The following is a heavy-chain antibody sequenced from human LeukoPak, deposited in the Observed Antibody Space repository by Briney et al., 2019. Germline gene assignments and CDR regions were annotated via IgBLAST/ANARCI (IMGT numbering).Heavy chain of an antibody. D-gene: IGHD3-3*02. CDR2: ISNSGNTI. CDR3: ARRSTIFGVVIYFDY. Sequence: GGSLRLSCAASGFMFSDYYMIWIRQAPGKGLEWVSYISNSGNTIYYADSVKGRFTISRDNAKNSLYLQMNSLRAEETAMYYCARRSTIFGVVIYFDYWGQGTLVTVSS. V-gene: IGHV3-11*04. J-gene: IGHJ4*02. CDR1: GFMFSDYY.